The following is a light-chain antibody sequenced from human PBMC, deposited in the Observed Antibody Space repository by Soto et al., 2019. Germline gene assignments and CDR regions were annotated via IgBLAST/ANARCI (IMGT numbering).Light chain of an antibody. J-gene: IGLJ1*01. CDR1: STDVGGYDS. V-gene: IGLV2-14*01. Sequence: ALTQPSSVSGSPGQSITIACTGSSTDVGGYDSVAWYQQHPGKAPRLIIYEVNNRPSGVSNRFSASKSADTASLTISGLQAEDEADYYCSSYTTSTTYVFGTGTKVTVL. CDR3: SSYTTSTTYV. CDR2: EVN.